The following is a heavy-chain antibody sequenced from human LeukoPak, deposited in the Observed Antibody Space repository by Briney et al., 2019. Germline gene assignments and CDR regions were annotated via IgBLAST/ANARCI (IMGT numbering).Heavy chain of an antibody. CDR1: VGTFSSYA. CDR2: IIPIFGTA. J-gene: IGHJ3*02. CDR3: ARIMDYYDRSGTGYAFDI. Sequence: SVKVSCKSSVGTFSSYAISWVRQAPGQGLEWMGGIIPIFGTANYAQKFQGRVTITADESTSTAYMELSSLRSEDTAVYYCARIMDYYDRSGTGYAFDIWGQGTMVTVSS. V-gene: IGHV1-69*13. D-gene: IGHD3-22*01.